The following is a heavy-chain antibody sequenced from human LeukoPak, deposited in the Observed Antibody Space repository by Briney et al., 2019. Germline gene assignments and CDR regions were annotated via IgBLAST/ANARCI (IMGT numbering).Heavy chain of an antibody. J-gene: IGHJ3*02. CDR2: IDPNSGGT. Sequence: GASVKVSCKAFGYTFTYYYIHWVRQAPGQGLEWMGWIDPNSGGTNSPQKFQDRVTMTRDMSTSTVYMELSSLRSEDTAVYYCARCLEDSSGYYYTAFDIWGQGTMVTVSS. D-gene: IGHD3-22*01. V-gene: IGHV1-2*02. CDR1: GYTFTYYY. CDR3: ARCLEDSSGYYYTAFDI.